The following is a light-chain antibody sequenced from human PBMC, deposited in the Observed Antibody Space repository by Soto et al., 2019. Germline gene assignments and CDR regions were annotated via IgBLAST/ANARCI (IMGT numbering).Light chain of an antibody. Sequence: LVLTQSPSASASLGASVKLTCTLSSGHSSYAIAWHQQQPEKGPRYLMKLNSDGSHSKGDGIPDRFSGSSSGAERYLTISSLQSEDEADYYCQTWGTGIHGVFGGGTKGTVL. CDR2: LNSDGSH. CDR1: SGHSSYA. J-gene: IGLJ3*02. CDR3: QTWGTGIHGV. V-gene: IGLV4-69*01.